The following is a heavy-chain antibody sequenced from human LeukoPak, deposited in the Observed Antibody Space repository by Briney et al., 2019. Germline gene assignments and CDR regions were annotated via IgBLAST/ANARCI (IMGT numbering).Heavy chain of an antibody. CDR3: ARGSSGFGDYFDY. D-gene: IGHD3-22*01. J-gene: IGHJ4*02. CDR2: INPNSGGT. CDR1: GYTFTGYY. Sequence: GASVTVSCKASGYTFTGYYMHWVRPAPGQGLEWMGWINPNSGGTNYAQKFQGRVTMTRDTSISTAYMELSRLRSDDTAVYYCARGSSGFGDYFDYWGQGTLVTVSS. V-gene: IGHV1-2*02.